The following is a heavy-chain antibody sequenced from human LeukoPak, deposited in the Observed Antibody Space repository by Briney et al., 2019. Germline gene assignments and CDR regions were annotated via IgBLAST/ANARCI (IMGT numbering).Heavy chain of an antibody. J-gene: IGHJ4*02. CDR1: GGSISSGGYY. Sequence: SETLSLTCTVSGGSISSGGYYWSWIRQPPGKGLEWIGYIYHSGSTNYNPSLKSRVTISVDKSKNQFSLKLSSVTAADTAVYYCARDPANYGGNSGMLDYWGQGTLVTVSS. V-gene: IGHV4-30-2*01. CDR2: IYHSGST. CDR3: ARDPANYGGNSGMLDY. D-gene: IGHD4-23*01.